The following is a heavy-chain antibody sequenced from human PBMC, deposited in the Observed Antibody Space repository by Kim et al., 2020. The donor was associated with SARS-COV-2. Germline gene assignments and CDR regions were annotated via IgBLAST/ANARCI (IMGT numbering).Heavy chain of an antibody. CDR1: GYTFTSYA. Sequence: ASVKVSCKASGYTFTSYAMHWVRQAPGQRLEWMGWINAGNGNTKYSQKFQGRVTITRDTSASTAYMELSSLRSEDTAVYYCARERYDILVHYYYYGMDVWGQGTTVTVSS. V-gene: IGHV1-3*01. D-gene: IGHD3-9*01. CDR2: INAGNGNT. CDR3: ARERYDILVHYYYYGMDV. J-gene: IGHJ6*02.